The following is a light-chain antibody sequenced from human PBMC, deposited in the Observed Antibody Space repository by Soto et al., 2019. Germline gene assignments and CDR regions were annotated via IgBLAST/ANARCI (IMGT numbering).Light chain of an antibody. CDR2: LGS. Sequence: DMVMTQSPLSLPVTPGEPASISCRSSQSLLHSNGYNYLHWYLQKPGQSPHLQIYLGSNRPSGVPDRFSGSGSGTDFPLKISSVEAEDVGVYFCMQALQTPTFGQGTTVDI. CDR3: MQALQTPT. CDR1: QSLLHSNGYNY. J-gene: IGKJ1*01. V-gene: IGKV2-28*01.